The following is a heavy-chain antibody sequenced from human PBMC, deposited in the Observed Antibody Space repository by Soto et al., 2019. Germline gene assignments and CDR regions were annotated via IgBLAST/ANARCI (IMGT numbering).Heavy chain of an antibody. Sequence: PGESLKISCNGSGYSFNSYWIGWVRQMPGKGLEWVGIIYPGDSDTRYSPSFQGQVTISAEKSISTAYLQWSSLKASDTAMYYCARLPAVSYDYFDYYYYYGLDVWGQGTTVTVSS. CDR2: IYPGDSDT. V-gene: IGHV5-51*01. CDR1: GYSFNSYW. CDR3: ARLPAVSYDYFDYYYYYGLDV. D-gene: IGHD5-12*01. J-gene: IGHJ6*02.